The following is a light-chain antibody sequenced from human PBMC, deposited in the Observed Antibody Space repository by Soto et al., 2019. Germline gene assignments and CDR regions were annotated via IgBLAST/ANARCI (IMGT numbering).Light chain of an antibody. CDR1: QRIDKY. Sequence: DIQMTQSPTSLSASVGDTVTISCRASQRIDKYLNWYQQIPGKAPKVLIFGASSLHTGVPSRFSGSGYGTDFTLTITSLQVEDFAIYFCQQSFLTPFPFGGGSRV. CDR3: QQSFLTPFP. V-gene: IGKV1-39*01. CDR2: GAS. J-gene: IGKJ4*01.